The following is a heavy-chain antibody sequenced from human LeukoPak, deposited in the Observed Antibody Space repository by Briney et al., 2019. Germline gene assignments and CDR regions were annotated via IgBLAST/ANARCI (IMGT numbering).Heavy chain of an antibody. V-gene: IGHV3-30*18. D-gene: IGHD6-13*01. CDR1: GYTFSNYG. CDR2: IANNGNDK. J-gene: IGHJ4*02. CDR3: AKDLKLGAALYSFGY. Sequence: GGSLRLSCAASGYTFSNYGMHWVRQAPGKGLEWMAVIANNGNDKKYADSVKGRFTISRDNSQNTVYLQMNSLRPDDTAVYYCAKDLKLGAALYSFGYWGQGTLVTVSS.